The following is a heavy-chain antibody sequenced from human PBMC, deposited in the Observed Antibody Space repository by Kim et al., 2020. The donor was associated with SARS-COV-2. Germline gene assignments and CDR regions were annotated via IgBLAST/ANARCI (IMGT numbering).Heavy chain of an antibody. J-gene: IGHJ4*02. CDR1: GFTLNTYG. CDR2: ISEDGHKT. CDR3: VKDGSKRIVADMFYFAD. D-gene: IGHD5-12*01. Sequence: GGSLRLSCAISGFTLNTYGVHWVRQAPGKGLEWVAVISEDGHKTQYAESVKGRFTISTDDSKKTLYLQMNSLRRDDTALYYCVKDGSKRIVADMFYFADWGQGALVIVS. V-gene: IGHV3-30*18.